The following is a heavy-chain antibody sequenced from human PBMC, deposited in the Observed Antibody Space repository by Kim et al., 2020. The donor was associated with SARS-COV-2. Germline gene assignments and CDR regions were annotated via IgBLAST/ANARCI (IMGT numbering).Heavy chain of an antibody. CDR2: ISSSGSTI. D-gene: IGHD3-10*01. J-gene: IGHJ3*02. CDR3: ARDLMVPLVSHAFDI. Sequence: GGSLRLSCAASGFTFSSYEMNWVRQAPGKGLEWVSYISSSGSTIYYADSVKGRFTISRDNAKNSLYLQMNSLRAEDTAVYYCARDLMVPLVSHAFDIWGQGTMVTVSS. CDR1: GFTFSSYE. V-gene: IGHV3-48*03.